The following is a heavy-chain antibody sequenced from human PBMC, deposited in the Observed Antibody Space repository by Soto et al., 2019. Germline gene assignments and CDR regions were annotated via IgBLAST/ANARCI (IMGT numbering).Heavy chain of an antibody. J-gene: IGHJ6*01. CDR2: TYYRSKWYN. V-gene: IGHV6-1*01. Sequence: LQTLSLTCAISGDSVSSNSAAWNWIRQSPSRGLEWLGRTYYRSKWYNDYAVSVKSRITINPDTSKNQFSLQLNSVTPEDTAVYYCATTPTTPSLRLLPGSYYSGMDVWGQGNTVTVSS. CDR3: ATTPTTPSLRLLPGSYYSGMDV. CDR1: GDSVSSNSAA. D-gene: IGHD3-9*01.